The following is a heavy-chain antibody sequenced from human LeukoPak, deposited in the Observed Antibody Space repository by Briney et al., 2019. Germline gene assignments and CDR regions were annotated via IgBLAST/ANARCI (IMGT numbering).Heavy chain of an antibody. J-gene: IGHJ4*02. CDR1: GFTFSSYG. CDR3: AKDQGFYDSSGYQYYFDS. CDR2: IRYDGSND. Sequence: GGSLRLSCAASGFTFSSYGMHWVRQAPGKGLEWVAFIRYDGSNDYYADSVKGRFTISRDSSKSTLYLQMNSLRAEDTAVYYCAKDQGFYDSSGYQYYFDSWGQGTLVTVSA. D-gene: IGHD3-22*01. V-gene: IGHV3-30*02.